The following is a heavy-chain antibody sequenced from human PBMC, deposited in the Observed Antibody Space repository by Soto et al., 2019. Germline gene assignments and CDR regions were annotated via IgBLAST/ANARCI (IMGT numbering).Heavy chain of an antibody. Sequence: LSLTCTVSGGSISSGGYYWSWIRQHPGKGLEWIGYIYYSGSTYYNPSLKSRVTISVDTSKNQFSLKLSSVTAADTAVYYCARARGSSGYYYVYYYYGMDVWGQGTTVTVSS. D-gene: IGHD3-22*01. CDR2: IYYSGST. CDR1: GGSISSGGYY. CDR3: ARARGSSGYYYVYYYYGMDV. J-gene: IGHJ6*02. V-gene: IGHV4-31*03.